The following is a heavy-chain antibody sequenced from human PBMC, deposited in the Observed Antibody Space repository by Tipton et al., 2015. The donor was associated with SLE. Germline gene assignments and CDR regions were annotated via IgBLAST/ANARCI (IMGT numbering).Heavy chain of an antibody. CDR2: ISGSGGST. V-gene: IGHV3-23*01. CDR1: GFTFSSYA. Sequence: SLRLSCAASGFTFSSYAMSWVRQAPGKGLEWVSAISGSGGSTYYADSVKGRFTISRDNSKNTLYLQMNSLRAEDTAVYYCAKLLFPSSSSSGNNWFDPWGQGTLVTVSS. D-gene: IGHD6-6*01. J-gene: IGHJ5*02. CDR3: AKLLFPSSSSSGNNWFDP.